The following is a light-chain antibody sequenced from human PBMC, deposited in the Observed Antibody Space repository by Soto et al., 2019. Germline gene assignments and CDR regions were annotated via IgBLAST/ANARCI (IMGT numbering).Light chain of an antibody. V-gene: IGKV3-15*01. CDR2: GAS. CDR3: QQRTDWPPWT. CDR1: QSVGNS. Sequence: VVMTQSPGTLSVSPGEGVTLSCRASQSVGNSLAWYQQKPGQAPRLLIFGASTRVTGIPARFSGSGSGTEFTLTITSLQSEDFAVYYCQQRTDWPPWTFGQGTKVDIK. J-gene: IGKJ1*01.